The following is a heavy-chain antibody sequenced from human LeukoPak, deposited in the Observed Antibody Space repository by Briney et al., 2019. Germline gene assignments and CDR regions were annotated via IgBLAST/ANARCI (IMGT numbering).Heavy chain of an antibody. D-gene: IGHD1-26*01. J-gene: IGHJ5*02. V-gene: IGHV6-1*01. Sequence: SQPLSLSCAISGDSVSSKSAVWNWIRQSPSRGLEWLGRTYYRSKWYNDYAVSVKSRITVNPDTSKNQFSLQLNSVTPEDTAVYYCARDSFDGNNWFDPWGQGTLVTVSS. CDR2: TYYRSKWYN. CDR3: ARDSFDGNNWFDP. CDR1: GDSVSSKSAV.